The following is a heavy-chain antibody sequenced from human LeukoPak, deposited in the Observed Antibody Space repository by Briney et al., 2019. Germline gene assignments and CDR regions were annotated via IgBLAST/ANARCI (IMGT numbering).Heavy chain of an antibody. Sequence: ASVKVSCRASGYTFTGYYIHWVRQAPGQGLEWVGWINPNSGGTNYAQKFQGRVTMTRDTSISTAYMELSRLRSDDTAVYYCARQPRVLRYFELDPWGQGTLVTVSS. CDR1: GYTFTGYY. V-gene: IGHV1-2*02. D-gene: IGHD3-9*01. CDR3: ARQPRVLRYFELDP. J-gene: IGHJ5*02. CDR2: INPNSGGT.